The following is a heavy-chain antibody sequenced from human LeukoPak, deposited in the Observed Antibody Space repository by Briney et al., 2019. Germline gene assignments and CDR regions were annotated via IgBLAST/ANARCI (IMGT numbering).Heavy chain of an antibody. CDR2: IYYSGST. D-gene: IGHD6-19*01. CDR3: ARRSGWSIDY. CDR1: GGSISSYY. V-gene: IGHV4-59*08. Sequence: NPSETLSLTCTVSGGSISSYYWSWIRQPPGKGLEWIGYIYYSGSTNYNPSLKSRVTMSVDTSKNQFSLKLSSVTAADTAVYYCARRSGWSIDYWGQGTLVTVSS. J-gene: IGHJ4*02.